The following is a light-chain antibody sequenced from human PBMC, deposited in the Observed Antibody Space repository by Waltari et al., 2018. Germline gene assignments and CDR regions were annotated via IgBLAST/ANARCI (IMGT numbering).Light chain of an antibody. V-gene: IGLV2-11*01. Sequence: QSALTQPRSVSGSLGQSVTISCTGTTSDVGRYYYVSWYRQYPGKDPKLLIFDVSRRPSGVPARFSGSKSGNTASLTISGLQADDEADYSCCSYAGGYYVFGTGTEVTVL. CDR1: TSDVGRYYY. CDR3: CSYAGGYYV. J-gene: IGLJ1*01. CDR2: DVS.